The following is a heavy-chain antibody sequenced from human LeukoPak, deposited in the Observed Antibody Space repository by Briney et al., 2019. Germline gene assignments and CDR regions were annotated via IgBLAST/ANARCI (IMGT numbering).Heavy chain of an antibody. CDR1: GFTFSSYW. CDR2: IKQEGSER. Sequence: PGGPLRLSCAASGFTFSSYWMSGLPQAPGKGLEGVANIKQEGSERYYVDSVKGRFTISRDNAKNSLYLQMNSLRAEDTAVYYCARDQRWTHHIDYWGQGTLVTVSS. CDR3: ARDQRWTHHIDY. D-gene: IGHD5-24*01. V-gene: IGHV3-7*01. J-gene: IGHJ4*02.